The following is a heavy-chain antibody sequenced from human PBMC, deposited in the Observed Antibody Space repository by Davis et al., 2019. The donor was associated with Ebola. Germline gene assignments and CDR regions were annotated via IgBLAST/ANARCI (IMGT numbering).Heavy chain of an antibody. CDR2: IYYSGST. V-gene: IGHV4-59*08. J-gene: IGHJ4*02. CDR3: ATATYYYGSGSLTS. Sequence: GSLRLSCAVYGGSFSGYYWSWIRQPPGKGLEWIGYIYYSGSTNYNPSLKSRVTISVDTSKNQFSLKLSSVTAADTAVYYCATATYYYGSGSLTSWGQGTLVTVSS. CDR1: GGSFSGYY. D-gene: IGHD3-10*01.